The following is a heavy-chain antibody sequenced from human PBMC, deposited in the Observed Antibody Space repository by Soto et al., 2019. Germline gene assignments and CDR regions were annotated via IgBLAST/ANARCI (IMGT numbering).Heavy chain of an antibody. CDR1: GGSFSGYY. CDR3: ARGRPHYFDY. J-gene: IGHJ4*02. CDR2: INHSGST. Sequence: PSETLSLTCAVYGGSFSGYYWSWIRQPPGKGLEWIGEINHSGSTNYNPSLKSRVTISVDTSKNQFSLKLSSVTAADTAVYYCARGRPHYFDYWGQGTLVTVSS. V-gene: IGHV4-34*01.